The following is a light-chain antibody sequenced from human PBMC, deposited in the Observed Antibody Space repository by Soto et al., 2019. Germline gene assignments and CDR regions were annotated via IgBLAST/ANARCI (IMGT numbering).Light chain of an antibody. Sequence: EIVMTQSPATLSLSPGERATLSCRASQSVGSNLAWYQQKPGQAPRLLIYGASTRATGVPARSRGSASGTEFTLTISSLQSEDFAVYYCQQYSNWPFTFGPGTKVDIK. CDR3: QQYSNWPFT. J-gene: IGKJ3*01. V-gene: IGKV3-15*01. CDR1: QSVGSN. CDR2: GAS.